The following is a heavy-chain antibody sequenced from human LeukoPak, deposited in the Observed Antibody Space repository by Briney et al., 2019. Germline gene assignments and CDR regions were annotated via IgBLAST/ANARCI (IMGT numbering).Heavy chain of an antibody. Sequence: PGGSLRLSCAASGFTFSDHAMDWVRQAPGKGLVWVSRINSDGSTTTYADSVKGRFTISRDNAKNTLYLQMNSLRPEDTAVYYCARQLPWYGELFDYWGQGTLVTVSS. D-gene: IGHD3-10*01. CDR2: INSDGSTT. V-gene: IGHV3-74*01. CDR1: GFTFSDHA. J-gene: IGHJ4*02. CDR3: ARQLPWYGELFDY.